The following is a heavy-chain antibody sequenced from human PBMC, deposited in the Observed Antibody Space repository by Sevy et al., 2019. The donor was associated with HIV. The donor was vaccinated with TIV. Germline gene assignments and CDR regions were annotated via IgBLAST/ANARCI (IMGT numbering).Heavy chain of an antibody. CDR3: ARDTSGSHSSTGGLDY. D-gene: IGHD1-26*01. J-gene: IGHJ4*02. CDR1: GFTFSNFW. Sequence: GGSLRLSCAASGFTFSNFWMGWVRQAPGKGLEWVANIKEDGGEKYYVDSVKGRFTISRDNTKNSLYLQMTSLRAEATAIYYCARDTSGSHSSTGGLDYWGQGTLVTVSS. CDR2: IKEDGGEK. V-gene: IGHV3-7*01.